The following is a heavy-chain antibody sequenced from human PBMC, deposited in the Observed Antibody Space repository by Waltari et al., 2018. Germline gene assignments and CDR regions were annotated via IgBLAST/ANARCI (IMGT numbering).Heavy chain of an antibody. CDR2: IKEDGGEK. Sequence: EVQLVESGGGLVQSGDSLRLSCAASGFSFSRYCMNWVRQTPGKGLEWVANIKEDGGEKYYVDSVKGRFTISRDNAKNSLYLQMNSLRVEDTAVYFCASVQRRWSMDVWGQGTTVTVSS. CDR1: GFSFSRYC. CDR3: ASVQRRWSMDV. J-gene: IGHJ6*02. D-gene: IGHD6-25*01. V-gene: IGHV3-7*01.